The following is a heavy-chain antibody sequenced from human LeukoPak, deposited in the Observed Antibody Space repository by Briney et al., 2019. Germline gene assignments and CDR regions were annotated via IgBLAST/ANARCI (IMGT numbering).Heavy chain of an antibody. CDR3: ANEIRPNDY. J-gene: IGHJ4*02. CDR1: EFDFSSHA. V-gene: IGHV3-23*01. D-gene: IGHD4-17*01. CDR2: ISISGSKT. Sequence: GGSLRLSCAASEFDFSSHAMTWVRQAPGKGLEWVSAISISGSKTYYADSVKGRFTIPRDNSKNTLYLQMNSLRAEDTAVYYCANEIRPNDYWGQGTQATVSS.